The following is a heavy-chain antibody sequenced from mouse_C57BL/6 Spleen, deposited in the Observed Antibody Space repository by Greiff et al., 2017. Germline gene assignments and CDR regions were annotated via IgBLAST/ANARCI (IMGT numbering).Heavy chain of an antibody. Sequence: EVKLMASGPGLVKPSQSLSLPCSVTGYSITSGYYWNWIRQFPGNKLEWMGYISYDGSNNYNPSLKNRISITRDTSKNQFFLKLNSVTTEDTAKYYCARGDYGAWFAYWGQGTRVTVSA. CDR3: ARGDYGAWFAY. V-gene: IGHV3-6*01. CDR1: GYSITSGYY. D-gene: IGHD1-1*01. J-gene: IGHJ3*01. CDR2: ISYDGSN.